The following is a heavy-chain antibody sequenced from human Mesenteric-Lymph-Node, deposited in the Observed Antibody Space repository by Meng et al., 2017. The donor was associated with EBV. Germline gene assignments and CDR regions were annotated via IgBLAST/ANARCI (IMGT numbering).Heavy chain of an antibody. Sequence: PESGPGLVKPSETLSLTCTVSGDSVSSTRCYWSWIRQPPGRGLEWIGYIFNSGSTNYNPSLRRRATISVDTSRNQFSLTLNSVTAADTAVYYCARVSGPYYSPWFDPWGQGSLVTVSS. CDR1: GDSVSSTRCY. D-gene: IGHD2/OR15-2a*01. CDR2: IFNSGST. J-gene: IGHJ5*02. CDR3: ARVSGPYYSPWFDP. V-gene: IGHV4-61*01.